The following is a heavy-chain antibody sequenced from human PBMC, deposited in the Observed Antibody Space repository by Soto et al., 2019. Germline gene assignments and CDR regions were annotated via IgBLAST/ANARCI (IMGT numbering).Heavy chain of an antibody. CDR3: QMVVAATRRVDLFDY. CDR1: GGSISSGDYY. CDR2: IYYSGST. Sequence: SETLSLTCTVSGGSISSGDYYWSWIRQPPGKGLEWIGYIYYSGSTYYNPSLKSRVTISVDTSKNQFSLKLSSVTAADTAVYYCQMVVAATRRVDLFDYWGQGTLVTVSS. D-gene: IGHD2-15*01. V-gene: IGHV4-30-4*01. J-gene: IGHJ4*02.